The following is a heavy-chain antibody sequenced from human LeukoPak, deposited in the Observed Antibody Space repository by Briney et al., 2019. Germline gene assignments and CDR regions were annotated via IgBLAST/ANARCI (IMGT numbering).Heavy chain of an antibody. D-gene: IGHD3-22*01. V-gene: IGHV3-15*01. Sequence: GGSIRLCNAASGFTFSNSWMRVLRKAPGKGLYWGFRINGRTDGGTTDSAAPVKGRFSILRDDSKNTLYLQMNSLKTEDTAVYYCTADEYYYDSSGYYHDYWGQGTLVTVSS. CDR2: INGRTDGGTT. CDR3: TADEYYYDSSGYYHDY. J-gene: IGHJ4*02. CDR1: GFTFSNSW.